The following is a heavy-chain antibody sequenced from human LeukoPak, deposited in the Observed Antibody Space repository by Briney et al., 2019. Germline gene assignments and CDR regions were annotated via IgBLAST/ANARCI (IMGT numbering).Heavy chain of an antibody. V-gene: IGHV4-34*01. CDR1: AGSFSDYY. Sequence: PSETLSLTCAVYAGSFSDYYWIWIRQSPGKGLEWLGQINHSGSANYNPSLKSRITISVDSSKNQFSLELTSVTAADTAVYYCARQGASYGDYVWGYYYMDVWGRGTTVTVSS. J-gene: IGHJ6*03. D-gene: IGHD4-17*01. CDR2: INHSGSA. CDR3: ARQGASYGDYVWGYYYMDV.